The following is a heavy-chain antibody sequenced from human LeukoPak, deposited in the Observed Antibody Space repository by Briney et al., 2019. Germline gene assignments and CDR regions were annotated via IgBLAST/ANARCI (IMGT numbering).Heavy chain of an antibody. V-gene: IGHV3-23*01. D-gene: IGHD3/OR15-3a*01. Sequence: GGSLRLSCAASGFTFSSHTMTWVRQAPGKGLEWVSASNSGGSTYYADSVKGRFIISRDNSKNTLYLQMNSLKAEDTAVYYCAKGRGLVSPDDHWGQGTLVTVSS. CDR3: AKGRGLVSPDDH. J-gene: IGHJ4*02. CDR2: SNSGGST. CDR1: GFTFSSHT.